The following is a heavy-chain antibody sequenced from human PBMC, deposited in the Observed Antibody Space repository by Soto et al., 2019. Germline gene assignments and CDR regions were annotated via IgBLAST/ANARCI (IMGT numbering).Heavy chain of an antibody. D-gene: IGHD4-17*01. CDR2: MYHSGST. V-gene: IGHV4-30-2*01. Sequence: SETLYLTCAVSGGSISSGGYSWSWIRQPPRKGLEWIGYMYHSGSTYYNPSLKSRVTISIDRSKNQFSLHLTSVTAADTAVYYCARQKVSRFYGEVDFFDHWGLGTLVTVSS. J-gene: IGHJ4*02. CDR1: GGSISSGGYS. CDR3: ARQKVSRFYGEVDFFDH.